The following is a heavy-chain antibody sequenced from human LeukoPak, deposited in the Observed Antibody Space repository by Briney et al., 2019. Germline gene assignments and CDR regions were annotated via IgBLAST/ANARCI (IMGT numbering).Heavy chain of an antibody. D-gene: IGHD5-12*01. J-gene: IGHJ5*02. CDR3: ARARSGYGWFDP. CDR2: INHSGST. Sequence: PSETLSLTCAVYGGSFSGYYWSWIRQPPGKGLEWIGEINHSGSTNYNPSLKSRVTISVDTSKNQFPLKLSSVTAADTAVYYCARARSGYGWFDPWGQGTLVTVSS. CDR1: GGSFSGYY. V-gene: IGHV4-34*01.